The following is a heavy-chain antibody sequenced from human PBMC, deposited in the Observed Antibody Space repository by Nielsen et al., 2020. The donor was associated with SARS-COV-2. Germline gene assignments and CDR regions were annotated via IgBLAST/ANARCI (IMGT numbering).Heavy chain of an antibody. CDR1: GLIFSSSW. Sequence: GGSLRLSCAASGLIFSSSWMVWVRQAPGKGLEWVANINEDGSVVNYVDSVKGRFTISRDNSKDTLFLQMNSLRVEDTAVYYCAKFADDYFDYWGQGTLVTVSS. J-gene: IGHJ4*02. V-gene: IGHV3-7*02. CDR2: INEDGSVV. CDR3: AKFADDYFDY.